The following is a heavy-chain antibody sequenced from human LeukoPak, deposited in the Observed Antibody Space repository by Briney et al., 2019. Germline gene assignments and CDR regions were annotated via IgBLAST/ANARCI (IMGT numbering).Heavy chain of an antibody. J-gene: IGHJ4*02. CDR2: ITGGGSTT. V-gene: IGHV3-23*01. CDR1: GFTFSSYA. D-gene: IGHD5-18*01. CDR3: AKDQREAHGAMVVYYFDY. Sequence: GGSLRLSCAASGFTFSSYAMSWVRQAPGKGLEWVSTITGGGSTTYYADSVKGRFTISRDNSKNTLYLQMNSLRAEDTAVYYCAKDQREAHGAMVVYYFDYWGQGTLVTVSS.